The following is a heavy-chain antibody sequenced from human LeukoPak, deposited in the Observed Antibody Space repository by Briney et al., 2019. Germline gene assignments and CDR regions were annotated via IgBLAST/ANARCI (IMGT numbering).Heavy chain of an antibody. CDR1: GGSISSYY. CDR2: IYYSGST. CDR3: ARAPYSSSWYYFDY. J-gene: IGHJ4*02. Sequence: SETLLLICTVSGGSISSYYWSWIRQPPGKELVWIGYIYYSGSTNSNPSLKCRGPITVDTSKTQCSLKLSSVTAADTAVYYYARAPYSSSWYYFDYWGKGTLVSVSS. V-gene: IGHV4-59*01. D-gene: IGHD6-13*01.